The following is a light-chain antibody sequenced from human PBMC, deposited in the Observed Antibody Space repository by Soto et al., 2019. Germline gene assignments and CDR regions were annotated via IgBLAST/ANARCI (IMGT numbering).Light chain of an antibody. V-gene: IGLV2-14*01. CDR2: DVS. CDR1: SSDVGGYNY. Sequence: QSALTQPASVSGSPGQSITISCTGTSSDVGGYNYVSWYQQHPGKAPKLMIYDVSNRPSGVSNRFSGSKSGNTASLTISRLQAEDEADYYCSSYTSSSTLGVFGGGTKVTVL. J-gene: IGLJ2*01. CDR3: SSYTSSSTLGV.